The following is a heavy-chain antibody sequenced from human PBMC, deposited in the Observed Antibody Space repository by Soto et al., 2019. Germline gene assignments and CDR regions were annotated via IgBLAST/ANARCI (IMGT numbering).Heavy chain of an antibody. D-gene: IGHD2-2*01. CDR3: ARDVVGYCSSTSCLPYYYGMDV. J-gene: IGHJ6*02. CDR1: GFTFSSYR. CDR2: IKQDGSEK. V-gene: IGHV3-7*03. Sequence: PVGSLRRSCAASGFTFSSYRMSWVRQAPGKGLEWVANIKQDGSEKYYVDSVKGRFTISRDNAKNSLYLQMNSLRAEDTAVYYCARDVVGYCSSTSCLPYYYGMDVWGQGTTVTVSS.